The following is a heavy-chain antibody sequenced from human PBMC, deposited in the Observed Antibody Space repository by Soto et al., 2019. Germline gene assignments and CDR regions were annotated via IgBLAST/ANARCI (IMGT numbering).Heavy chain of an antibody. V-gene: IGHV2-5*02. CDR3: AHLSPPNSSSSSVWGWFDP. CDR1: VFSLSTSGVG. D-gene: IGHD6-6*01. CDR2: IYWDDDK. Sequence: QITLKESGPTLVKPTQTLTLTCTFSVFSLSTSGVGVGWIRQPPGKALEWLALIYWDDDKRYIPSLKSRLTSPKDTSQNQVVLTMTNMDPVDTATYYCAHLSPPNSSSSSVWGWFDPWGQGTLVTVSS. J-gene: IGHJ5*02.